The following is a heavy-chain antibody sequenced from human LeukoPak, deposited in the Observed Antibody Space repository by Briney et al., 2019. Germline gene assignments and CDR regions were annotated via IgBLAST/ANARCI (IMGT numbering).Heavy chain of an antibody. CDR2: IYYSGST. CDR3: ARRGSMVRGVIIKGSHAFDI. CDR1: GGSISSSSYY. V-gene: IGHV4-39*07. D-gene: IGHD3-10*01. Sequence: SETLSLTCTVSGGSISSSSYYWGWIRQPPGKGLEWIGSIYYSGSTNYNPSLKSRVTISVDTSKNQFSLKLSSVTAADTAVYYCARRGSMVRGVIIKGSHAFDIWGQGTMVTVSS. J-gene: IGHJ3*02.